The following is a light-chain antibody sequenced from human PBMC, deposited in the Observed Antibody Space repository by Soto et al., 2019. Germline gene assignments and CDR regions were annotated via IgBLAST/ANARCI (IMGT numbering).Light chain of an antibody. J-gene: IGLJ3*02. CDR3: DAWVASLGRRV. Sequence: QAVVTQPPSASGTPGQRVSISCSGSPSNIGNNYIYWYQQLPGTAPKLLIYRDDQRPSGVPDRFSGSKSGTSASLAISGLRSEDEADYYCDAWVASLGRRVFGGGTKLTVL. CDR1: PSNIGNNY. V-gene: IGLV1-47*01. CDR2: RDD.